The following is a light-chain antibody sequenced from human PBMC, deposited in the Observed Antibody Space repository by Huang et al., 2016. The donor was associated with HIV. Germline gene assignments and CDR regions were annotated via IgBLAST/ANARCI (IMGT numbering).Light chain of an antibody. Sequence: ETVLTQSPATLSLSPGERATLSCRASQSVNSYLAWYQQKPGQTPRLLIYDASNRATGIPARFSGSGSGTDFTLTISSLQPEDGATYHCQKYNSAPRTFGQGTKVEIQ. J-gene: IGKJ1*01. CDR2: DAS. CDR1: QSVNSY. V-gene: IGKV3-11*01. CDR3: QKYNSAPRT.